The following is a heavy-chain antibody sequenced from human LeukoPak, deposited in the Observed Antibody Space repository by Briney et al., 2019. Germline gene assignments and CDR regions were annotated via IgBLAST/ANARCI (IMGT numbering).Heavy chain of an antibody. CDR2: IYHSGST. J-gene: IGHJ4*02. Sequence: SETLSLTCAVYGGSFSSYYWSWIRQPPGKGLEWIGYIYHSGSTYYNPSLKSRVTISVDRSKNQFSLKLSSVTAADTAVYYCAGSYRENYFDYWGQGTLVTVSS. V-gene: IGHV4-34*01. CDR1: GGSFSSYY. CDR3: AGSYRENYFDY. D-gene: IGHD3-16*02.